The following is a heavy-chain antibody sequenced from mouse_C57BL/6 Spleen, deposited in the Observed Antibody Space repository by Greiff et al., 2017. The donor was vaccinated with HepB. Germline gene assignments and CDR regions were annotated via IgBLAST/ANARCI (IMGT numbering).Heavy chain of an antibody. J-gene: IGHJ1*03. CDR3: ARVYGNYGYFDV. Sequence: EVKLMDSGGGLVQSGRSLRLSCATSGFTFSDFYMEWVRQAPGKGLEWIAASRNKANDYTTEYSASVKGRFIVSRDTSQSILYLQMNALRAEDTAIYYCARVYGNYGYFDVWGTGTTVTVSS. CDR1: GFTFSDFY. D-gene: IGHD2-1*01. V-gene: IGHV7-1*01. CDR2: SRNKANDYTT.